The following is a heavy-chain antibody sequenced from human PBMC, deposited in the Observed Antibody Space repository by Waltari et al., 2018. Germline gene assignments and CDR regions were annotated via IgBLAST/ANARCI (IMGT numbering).Heavy chain of an antibody. Sequence: QVQLVQSGAEVKKPGSSVKVSCKASGGTFSSYAISWVRQAPGQGLEWMGGIIPILGTANDAQKFQGRVTITTDESTSTAYMELSSLRSEDTAVYYCARDQIAVAGTYGMDVWGQGTTVTVSS. V-gene: IGHV1-69*05. J-gene: IGHJ6*02. CDR3: ARDQIAVAGTYGMDV. CDR1: GGTFSSYA. CDR2: IIPILGTA. D-gene: IGHD6-19*01.